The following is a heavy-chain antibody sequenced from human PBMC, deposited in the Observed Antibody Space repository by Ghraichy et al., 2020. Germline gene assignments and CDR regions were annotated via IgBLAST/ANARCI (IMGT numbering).Heavy chain of an antibody. CDR3: ARPIWGYGSGSYWEDV. J-gene: IGHJ6*02. V-gene: IGHV1-8*01. CDR1: GYTFTSYD. CDR2: MNPNSGNT. D-gene: IGHD3-10*01. Sequence: ASVKVSCKASGYTFTSYDINWVRQATGQGLEWMGWMNPNSGNTGYAQKFQGRVTMTRNTSISTAYMELSSLRSEDTAVYYCARPIWGYGSGSYWEDVWGQGTTVTVSS.